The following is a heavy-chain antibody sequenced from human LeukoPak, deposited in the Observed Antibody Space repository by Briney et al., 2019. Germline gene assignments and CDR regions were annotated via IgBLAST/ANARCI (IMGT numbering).Heavy chain of an antibody. D-gene: IGHD6-6*01. CDR3: ATVRGSSSAFDI. V-gene: IGHV4-38-2*02. Sequence: SETLSLTCTVSGYSINSVYFWTWIRQPAGKGLEWIGRIYNSGNTDYNPSLKSRVTISLDTSKNQISLRLSSVTAADTAVYYCATVRGSSSAFDIWGQGTMVTVS. J-gene: IGHJ3*02. CDR1: GYSINSVYF. CDR2: IYNSGNT.